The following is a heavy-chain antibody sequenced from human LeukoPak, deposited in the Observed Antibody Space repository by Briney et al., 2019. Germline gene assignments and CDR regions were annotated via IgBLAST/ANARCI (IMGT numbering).Heavy chain of an antibody. CDR1: GGSISNSNYY. Sequence: SETLSLTCSVSGGSISNSNYYWRWVRQPPGKGLERIGTIYYSGNTYYTPSLKSRVTISVDTSKNQFSLRLSSVTAADTAVYFCMRHEEEDGRNEKPFDFWREGTLVTVSS. D-gene: IGHD5-24*01. V-gene: IGHV4-39*01. CDR2: IYYSGNT. CDR3: MRHEEEDGRNEKPFDF. J-gene: IGHJ4*02.